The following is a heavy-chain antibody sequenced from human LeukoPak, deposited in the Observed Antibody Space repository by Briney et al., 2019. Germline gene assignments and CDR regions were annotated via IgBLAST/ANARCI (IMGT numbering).Heavy chain of an antibody. CDR1: GFTFSSYA. CDR2: ISYDGSNK. J-gene: IGHJ6*02. V-gene: IGHV3-30*04. CDR3: ASPHYGSGSYGLYYYGMDV. Sequence: GGSLRLSCAASGFTFSSYAMHWVRQAPGKGLEWVAVISYDGSNKYYADSVKGRFTISRDNSKNTLYLQMNSLRAEDTAVYYCASPHYGSGSYGLYYYGMDVWGQGTTVTVSS. D-gene: IGHD3-10*01.